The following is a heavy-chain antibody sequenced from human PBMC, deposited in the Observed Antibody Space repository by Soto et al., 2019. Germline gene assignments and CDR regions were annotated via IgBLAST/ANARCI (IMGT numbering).Heavy chain of an antibody. Sequence: SETLSLTCTVSGGSISSGGYYWSWIRQHPGKGLEGFGYIYYSGSTYYNPSLKSRVTISLDTSKNKFFLKLSSVTAAETAVYHCASPARIRFLEWLPRPMDVWGQGTTVTVSS. V-gene: IGHV4-31*03. CDR1: GGSISSGGYY. J-gene: IGHJ6*02. CDR3: ASPARIRFLEWLPRPMDV. D-gene: IGHD3-3*01. CDR2: IYYSGST.